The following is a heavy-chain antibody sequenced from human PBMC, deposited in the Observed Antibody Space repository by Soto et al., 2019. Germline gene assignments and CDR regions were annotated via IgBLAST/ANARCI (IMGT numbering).Heavy chain of an antibody. V-gene: IGHV1-8*01. D-gene: IGHD3-16*01. CDR1: GYTFTSYD. Sequence: ASLKVSCKASGYTFTSYDINWVRQATGQGLEWMGWMNPNSGNTGYAQKFQGRATMTRNTSISTAYMGLSSLRSEDTAVYYCARAPFKGGVMDYYYYMDVWGKGTTVTVSS. J-gene: IGHJ6*03. CDR3: ARAPFKGGVMDYYYYMDV. CDR2: MNPNSGNT.